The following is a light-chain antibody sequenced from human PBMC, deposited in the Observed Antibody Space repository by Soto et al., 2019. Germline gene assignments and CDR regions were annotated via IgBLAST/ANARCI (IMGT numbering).Light chain of an antibody. CDR1: QSVSSSY. CDR3: QQYGSA. V-gene: IGKV3-20*01. Sequence: EIVLTQSPGTLSLSPGERATLSCRASQSVSSSYLAWYQQKPGQAPRILIYGASSRATGIPDRFSGSGSGTDFTLTISRLEPEDVAEYYCQQYGSALGQGTKLEIK. J-gene: IGKJ2*01. CDR2: GAS.